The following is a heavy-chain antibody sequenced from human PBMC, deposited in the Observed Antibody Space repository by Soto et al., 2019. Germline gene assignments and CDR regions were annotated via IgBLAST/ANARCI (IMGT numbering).Heavy chain of an antibody. CDR1: GFTFSSYG. Sequence: QVQLVESGGGVVQPGRSLRLSCAASGFTFSSYGMHWVRQAPGKGLEWVAVISYDGSNKYYADSVKGRFTISRDNSKNTLYLQMNSLRAEDTAVYYCAKVDCSGGSCYFDYWVQGTLVTVSS. CDR2: ISYDGSNK. J-gene: IGHJ4*02. V-gene: IGHV3-30*18. CDR3: AKVDCSGGSCYFDY. D-gene: IGHD2-15*01.